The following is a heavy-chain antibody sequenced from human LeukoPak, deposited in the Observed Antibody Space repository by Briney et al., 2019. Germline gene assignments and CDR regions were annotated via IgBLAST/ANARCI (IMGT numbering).Heavy chain of an antibody. V-gene: IGHV3-21*01. CDR1: GFTFSSYS. D-gene: IGHD2-2*01. CDR3: AREREPAAMWGYYYYGMDV. CDR2: ISSSSSYI. J-gene: IGHJ6*02. Sequence: GGSLRLSCAASGFTFSSYSMNWVRQAPGKGREWVSSISSSSSYIYYADSVKGRFTISRDNAKNSLYLQMNSLRAEDTAVYYCAREREPAAMWGYYYYGMDVWGQGSTVTVSS.